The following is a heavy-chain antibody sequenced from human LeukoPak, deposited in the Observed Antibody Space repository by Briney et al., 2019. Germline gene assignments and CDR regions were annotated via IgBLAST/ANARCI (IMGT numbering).Heavy chain of an antibody. CDR2: IKRIIDGGTT. CDR1: GFTFSNTW. Sequence: GGSLRLSCAASGFTFSNTWMNWVRQAPGKGLEWVGRIKRIIDGGTTDYAAPVKGRFTVSRDDSINTLYLQMSNLKTEDTAVYYCAAQGGSGDLRYWGQGTLVTVSS. J-gene: IGHJ4*02. D-gene: IGHD4-17*01. V-gene: IGHV3-15*01. CDR3: AAQGGSGDLRY.